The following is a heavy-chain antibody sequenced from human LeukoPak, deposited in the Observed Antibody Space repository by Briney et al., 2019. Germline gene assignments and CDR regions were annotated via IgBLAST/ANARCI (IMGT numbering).Heavy chain of an antibody. V-gene: IGHV5-51*01. CDR3: ATAAYYDILTGYYIAFDI. Sequence: GESLKISCKGSGYSFTSYWIGWVRQLPGKGLEWMGFIYPGDSDTRYSPSFQGQVTISADKSISTAYLQWSSLKASDTAMYYCATAAYYDILTGYYIAFDIWGQGTMVTVSS. D-gene: IGHD3-9*01. CDR2: IYPGDSDT. CDR1: GYSFTSYW. J-gene: IGHJ3*02.